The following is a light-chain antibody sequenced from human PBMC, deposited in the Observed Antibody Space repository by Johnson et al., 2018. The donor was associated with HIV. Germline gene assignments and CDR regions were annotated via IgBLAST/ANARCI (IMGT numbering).Light chain of an antibody. Sequence: QSVLTQPPSVSAAPGQKVSISCSGSSSNIGNNYVSWYQQLPGTAPKLLIYENNKRPSGIPDRFSGSKSGPSATLGITGLQTGDEADYYCGTWDSSLSAGVFGTGTKVTVL. V-gene: IGLV1-51*02. J-gene: IGLJ1*01. CDR2: ENN. CDR1: SSNIGNNY. CDR3: GTWDSSLSAGV.